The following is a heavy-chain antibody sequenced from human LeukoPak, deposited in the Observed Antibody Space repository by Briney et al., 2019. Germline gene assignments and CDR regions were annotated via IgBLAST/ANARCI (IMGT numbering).Heavy chain of an antibody. V-gene: IGHV3-53*01. CDR1: GFTVSSNY. J-gene: IGHJ6*04. D-gene: IGHD2-15*01. CDR3: ASGWYEPCYYYGMDV. Sequence: GGSLRLSCAASGFTVSSNYMSWVRQAPGKGLEWVSVIYSGGSTYYADSVKGRFTISRDNSKNTLYLQMNSLRAEDTAVYYCASGWYEPCYYYGMDVWGKGTTVTVSS. CDR2: IYSGGST.